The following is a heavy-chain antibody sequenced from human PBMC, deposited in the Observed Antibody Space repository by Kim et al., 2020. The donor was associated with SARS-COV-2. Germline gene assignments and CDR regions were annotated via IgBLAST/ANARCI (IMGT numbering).Heavy chain of an antibody. CDR2: IYYSGST. D-gene: IGHD3-3*01. V-gene: IGHV4-39*01. CDR1: GGSISSSSYY. Sequence: SETLSLTCTVSGGSISSSSYYWGWIRQPPGKGLEWIGSIYYSGSTYYNPSLKSRVTISVDTSKNQFSLKLSSVTAADTAVYYCARLNIEDDFWIHNGMDVWGQGTTVTVSS. CDR3: ARLNIEDDFWIHNGMDV. J-gene: IGHJ6*02.